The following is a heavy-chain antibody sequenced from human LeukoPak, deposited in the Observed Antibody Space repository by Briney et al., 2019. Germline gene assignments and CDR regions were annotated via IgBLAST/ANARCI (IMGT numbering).Heavy chain of an antibody. D-gene: IGHD3-10*01. V-gene: IGHV3-23*01. CDR1: GFTFSSYA. Sequence: GGSLRLSCAASGFTFSSYALSWVRQAPGKGLEWVSGISGTGERTSYADSVKGRFAISRDNSQNTLYLQMDSLRAEDTAVYYCAREPGTTLLTRLYLWGQGTLVTVSS. J-gene: IGHJ4*02. CDR3: AREPGTTLLTRLYL. CDR2: ISGTGERT.